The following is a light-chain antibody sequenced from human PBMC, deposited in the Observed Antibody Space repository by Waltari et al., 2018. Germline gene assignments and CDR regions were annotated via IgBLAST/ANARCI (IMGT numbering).Light chain of an antibody. CDR2: DAS. V-gene: IGKV3-20*01. CDR1: QSVRRT. CDR3: QKYGTLPAT. Sequence: VLTPSTDTLSLSPGERATLSCRASQSVRRTLAWYQQKPGQAPRLLIYDASTRATGIPDRFSGSGSGTDFSLTISRLEPEDFAVYFCQKYGTLPATFGQGTKVEIK. J-gene: IGKJ1*01.